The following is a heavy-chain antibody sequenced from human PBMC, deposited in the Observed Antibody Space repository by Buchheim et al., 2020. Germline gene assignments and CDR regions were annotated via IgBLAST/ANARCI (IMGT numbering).Heavy chain of an antibody. J-gene: IGHJ5*02. CDR3: ARDLGSCSGGSCYEGDNWFDP. CDR1: GFTFSDYY. CDR2: ISSSSSYT. V-gene: IGHV3-11*06. D-gene: IGHD2-15*01. Sequence: QVQLVESGGGLVKPGGSLRLSCAASGFTFSDYYMSWIRQAPGKGLEWVSYISSSSSYTNYADSVKGRFTISRDKAKNSLYLQMNSLRAEDTAVYYCARDLGSCSGGSCYEGDNWFDPWGQGTL.